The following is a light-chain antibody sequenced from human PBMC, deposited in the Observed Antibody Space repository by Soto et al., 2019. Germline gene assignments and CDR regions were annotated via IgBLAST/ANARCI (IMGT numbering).Light chain of an antibody. V-gene: IGLV2-14*01. J-gene: IGLJ1*01. Sequence: QSVLTQPASVSGSPGQSITISCTGTSSDVGGFNYVSWYQQHPGKAPKLMIYEVNNRPSGVSNRFSGSKSGNTASLTISGLQAEDEADYYCSSYTSSSTFYVFGSGTNVTVL. CDR2: EVN. CDR3: SSYTSSSTFYV. CDR1: SSDVGGFNY.